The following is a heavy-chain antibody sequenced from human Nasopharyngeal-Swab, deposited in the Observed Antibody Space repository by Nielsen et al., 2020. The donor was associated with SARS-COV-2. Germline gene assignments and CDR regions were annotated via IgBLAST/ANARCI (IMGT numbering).Heavy chain of an antibody. V-gene: IGHV2-5*01. CDR2: IYWNDDK. Sequence: WIRKPPGKALEWLELIYWNDDKRYSPSLKSRLNITKDTSKNQVVLTMTNMDPVDTATYYCAHRQDTIFVVGIDNWGQGTLVTVSS. J-gene: IGHJ4*02. D-gene: IGHD3-3*01. CDR3: AHRQDTIFVVGIDN.